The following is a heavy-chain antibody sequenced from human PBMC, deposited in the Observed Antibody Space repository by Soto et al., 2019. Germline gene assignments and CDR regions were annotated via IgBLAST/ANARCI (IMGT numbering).Heavy chain of an antibody. CDR1: GYTFTGYY. CDR3: AITLLDVAAAGSCLSFDY. CDR2: INPNSGGT. D-gene: IGHD6-13*01. V-gene: IGHV1-2*04. Sequence: ASVKVSCKASGYTFTGYYMHWVRQAPGQGLEWIGWINPNSGGTNYAQKFQGWVTMTRDTSISTAYMKLSRLRSDDTAVYYCAITLLDVAAAGSCLSFDYWGKGSLVTVSS. J-gene: IGHJ4*02.